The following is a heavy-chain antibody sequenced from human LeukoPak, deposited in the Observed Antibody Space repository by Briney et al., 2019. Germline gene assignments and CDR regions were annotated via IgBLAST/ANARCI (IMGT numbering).Heavy chain of an antibody. CDR1: GFTFSSYS. D-gene: IGHD6-13*01. CDR3: AKDYSLTYSSPAGDY. Sequence: GGSLRLSCAASGFTFSSYSMTWVRQAPGKGLEWVSYISSSSSTIYYADSVKGRFTISRDNAKNSLYLQMNSLRAEDTAVYYCAKDYSLTYSSPAGDYWGQGTLVTVSS. J-gene: IGHJ4*02. CDR2: ISSSSSTI. V-gene: IGHV3-48*01.